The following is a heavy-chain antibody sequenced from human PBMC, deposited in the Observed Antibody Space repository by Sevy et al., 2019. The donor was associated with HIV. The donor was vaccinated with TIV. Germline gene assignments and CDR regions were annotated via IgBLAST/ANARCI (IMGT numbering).Heavy chain of an antibody. V-gene: IGHV3-11*04. CDR3: ARDVCYCSSTSCRNGFDP. J-gene: IGHJ5*02. Sequence: GGSLRLSCAASGFTFSDYYMSWIRQAPGKGLEWVSYISSSGSTIYYADSVKGRFTISRDNAKNLLYLQMNSLRAEATAVYYCARDVCYCSSTSCRNGFDPWGQGTLVTVSS. D-gene: IGHD2-2*01. CDR2: ISSSGSTI. CDR1: GFTFSDYY.